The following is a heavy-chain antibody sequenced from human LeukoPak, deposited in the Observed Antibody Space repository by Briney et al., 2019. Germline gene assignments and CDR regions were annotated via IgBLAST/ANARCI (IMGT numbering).Heavy chain of an antibody. J-gene: IGHJ4*02. V-gene: IGHV3-74*01. D-gene: IGHD3-10*01. Sequence: TGGSLRLSCVASGFTFGSYWMHWVRQAPGKGPAWVSRISGDGGTYYADSVKGRFTISRDNAKNTLYLQMNSLRAEDTAVYYCARDLVSGSGSYGHWGQGTLVTVSS. CDR2: ISGDGGT. CDR3: ARDLVSGSGSYGH. CDR1: GFTFGSYW.